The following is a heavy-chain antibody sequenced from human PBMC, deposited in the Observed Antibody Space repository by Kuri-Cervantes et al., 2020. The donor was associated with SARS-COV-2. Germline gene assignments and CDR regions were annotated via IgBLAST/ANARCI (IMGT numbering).Heavy chain of an antibody. V-gene: IGHV4-59*08. CDR3: ARQSMLSRSPEY. J-gene: IGHJ4*02. CDR1: GGSISSHY. Sequence: GSLRLSCTVSGGSISSHYWSWIRQPPGKGLEWIGYVYDSGSTNYNPSLKSRVTISVDTSKNQFSLKLSSVTAADTAVYYCARQSMLSRSPEYWGQGTLVTVSS. CDR2: VYDSGST. D-gene: IGHD3-16*01.